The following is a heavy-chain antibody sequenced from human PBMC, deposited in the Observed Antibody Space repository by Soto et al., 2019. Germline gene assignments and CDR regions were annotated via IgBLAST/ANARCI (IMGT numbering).Heavy chain of an antibody. D-gene: IGHD5-12*01. J-gene: IGHJ6*02. Sequence: QVQLVQSGAEGKKPASSVKVSCKASGGTFNNYPITWVRQAPGEGLEWMGGSIPIFGTANYAQNFQGRVTISVDESTSTAYMELSSLRSEDTAVYYCARGRGYSGDDHYYSFDMDVWGQGTTVTVSS. CDR1: GGTFNNYP. CDR3: ARGRGYSGDDHYYSFDMDV. V-gene: IGHV1-69*01. CDR2: SIPIFGTA.